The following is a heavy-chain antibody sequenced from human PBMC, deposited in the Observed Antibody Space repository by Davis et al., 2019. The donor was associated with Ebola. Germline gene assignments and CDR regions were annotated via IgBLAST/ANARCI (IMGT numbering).Heavy chain of an antibody. J-gene: IGHJ5*01. CDR2: TSHHPAYT. V-gene: IGHV4-34*01. D-gene: IGHD2-8*01. CDR3: ARTTKTNVGDSGLGYNSFDF. CDR1: GGSSTDYF. Sequence: SETLSLTCAVYGGSSTDYFWSWIRQPPGKGLEWIGETSHHPAYTNYNPSLASRVTISGDSSKRQFSLKVDSVTAADTAVYDCARTTKTNVGDSGLGYNSFDFWGQGALVSVSS.